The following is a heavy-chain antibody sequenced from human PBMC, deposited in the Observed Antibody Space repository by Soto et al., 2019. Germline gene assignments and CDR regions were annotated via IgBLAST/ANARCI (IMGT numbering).Heavy chain of an antibody. Sequence: GGSLRLSCAASGFTFSSYAMHWVRQAPGKGLEWVAVISYDGSNKYYADSVKGRFTISRDNSKNTLYLQMNSLRAEDTAVYYCARDVFVVRRTRDAFDIWGQGTMVTVSS. V-gene: IGHV3-30-3*01. J-gene: IGHJ3*02. CDR2: ISYDGSNK. CDR1: GFTFSSYA. CDR3: ARDVFVVRRTRDAFDI. D-gene: IGHD3-10*01.